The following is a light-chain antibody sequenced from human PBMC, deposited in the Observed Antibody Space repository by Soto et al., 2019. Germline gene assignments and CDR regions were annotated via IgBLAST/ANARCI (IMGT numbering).Light chain of an antibody. CDR1: QDISNY. CDR2: DAS. CDR3: QQANSFPLT. Sequence: DIQMTQSPSSLSASVGDRVTITCQASQDISNYLNWYQQKPGKVPKLLIYDASNLQTGVPSRFSGSGSGTDFTLTISSLQPEDFATYYCQQANSFPLTFGGGTKVDI. J-gene: IGKJ4*01. V-gene: IGKV1-33*01.